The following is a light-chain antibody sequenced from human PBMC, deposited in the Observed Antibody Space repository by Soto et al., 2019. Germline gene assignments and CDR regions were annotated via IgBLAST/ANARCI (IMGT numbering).Light chain of an antibody. V-gene: IGLV1-44*01. CDR2: SNA. Sequence: QSVLTQPPSASGTPGQTVTISCSGSGSNIGENAVNWYQHLPGTAPQLLIYSNALRPSGVPHRFSGSKSGTAGSLAISGLQSEDEAHYYCAAWDDSLKAMLFGGGTQLPVL. J-gene: IGLJ3*02. CDR1: GSNIGENA. CDR3: AAWDDSLKAML.